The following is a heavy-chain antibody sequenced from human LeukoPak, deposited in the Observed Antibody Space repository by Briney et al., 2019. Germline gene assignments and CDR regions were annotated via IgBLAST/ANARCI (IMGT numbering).Heavy chain of an antibody. J-gene: IGHJ4*02. D-gene: IGHD2-15*01. Sequence: GGSLRLSCAASGFTISRYNMIWVRQAPGKGLEWVSSISRTSSCIYYADSVKGRFTISRDNAQNSLYLQMNSLRVEDTAVYYCARVLETDCSGGSCYSGLDHWGQGTLVTVSS. CDR3: ARVLETDCSGGSCYSGLDH. CDR2: ISRTSSCI. V-gene: IGHV3-21*01. CDR1: GFTISRYN.